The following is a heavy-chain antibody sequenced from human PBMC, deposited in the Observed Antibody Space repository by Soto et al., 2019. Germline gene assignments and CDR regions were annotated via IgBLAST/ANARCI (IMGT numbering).Heavy chain of an antibody. CDR1: GFTFSSYS. V-gene: IGHV3-48*02. CDR2: ISSSSSTI. J-gene: IGHJ6*02. Sequence: PGGSLRLSCAASGFTFSSYSMNWVRQAPGKGLEWVSYISSSSSTIYYADSVKGRFTISRDNAKNSLYLQMNSLRDEDTAVYYCARERGPMYHDFWRHYYYYCMDVWGQGTRVTFSS. CDR3: ARERGPMYHDFWRHYYYYCMDV. D-gene: IGHD3-3*01.